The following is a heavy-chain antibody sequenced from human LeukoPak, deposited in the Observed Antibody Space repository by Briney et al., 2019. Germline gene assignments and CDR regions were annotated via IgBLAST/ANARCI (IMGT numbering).Heavy chain of an antibody. V-gene: IGHV4-34*01. D-gene: IGHD3-3*01. J-gene: IGHJ4*02. Sequence: SETLSLTCAVYGGSFCGYYWSWIRQPPGKGLEWIGEINHSGSTNYNPSLKSRVTISVDTSKNQFSLKLSSVTAADTAVYYCARGKGRFLDYWGQGTLVTVSS. CDR3: ARGKGRFLDY. CDR2: INHSGST. CDR1: GGSFCGYY.